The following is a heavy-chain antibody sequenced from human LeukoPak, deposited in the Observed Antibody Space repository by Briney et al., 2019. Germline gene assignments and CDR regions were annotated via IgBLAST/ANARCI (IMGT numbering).Heavy chain of an antibody. V-gene: IGHV4-39*07. CDR2: FYYGRNT. Sequence: MASETLSLTCTISGDSIISSIYYWGWIRQPPGKGLEWIGSFYYGRNTYYNPSLKSRVTISVDTSKNQISLKLSSVTAADTAVYYCARDLGVAARPRWFDPWGQGTLVTVSS. J-gene: IGHJ5*02. CDR1: GDSIISSIYY. D-gene: IGHD6-6*01. CDR3: ARDLGVAARPRWFDP.